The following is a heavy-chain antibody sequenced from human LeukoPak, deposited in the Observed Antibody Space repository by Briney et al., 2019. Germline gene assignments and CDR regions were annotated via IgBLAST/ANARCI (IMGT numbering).Heavy chain of an antibody. V-gene: IGHV6-1*01. Sequence: SQTLSLTCAISGDSISSNSAAWNWIRQSPSRGLEWLGRTYYRSKWHNEYAVFVKSRMTINPDTPKNHFSLQLNSVTPEDTAVYYCARDRRGYDSGSLYYYGMDVWGQGTTVTVS. D-gene: IGHD2-15*01. J-gene: IGHJ6*02. CDR2: TYYRSKWHN. CDR1: GDSISSNSAA. CDR3: ARDRRGYDSGSLYYYGMDV.